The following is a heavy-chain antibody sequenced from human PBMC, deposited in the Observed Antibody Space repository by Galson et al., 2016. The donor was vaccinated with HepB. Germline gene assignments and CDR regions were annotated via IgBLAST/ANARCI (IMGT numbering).Heavy chain of an antibody. Sequence: SLRLPCAASGFTFKRHAMSWVRQTPGKGLEWVAIIRTSAITSGPDTYYADSVKGRFAISRDDLRNTVYLHMHWLTAADPATYFCSKLYCGGGSCYPRPSYFDFWGQGILVTVSS. CDR3: SKLYCGGGSCYPRPSYFDF. V-gene: IGHV3-23*01. D-gene: IGHD2-15*01. CDR1: GFTFKRHA. CDR2: IRTSAITSGPDT. J-gene: IGHJ4*02.